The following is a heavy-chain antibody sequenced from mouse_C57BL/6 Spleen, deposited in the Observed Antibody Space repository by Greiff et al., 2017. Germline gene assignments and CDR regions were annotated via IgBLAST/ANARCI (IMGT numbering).Heavy chain of an antibody. J-gene: IGHJ2*01. CDR3: ASTMITKRYYFDD. Sequence: VQLQQPGTELVKPGASVKLSCKASGYTFTSYWMHWVKQRPGQGLEWIGNINPSNGGTNYNEKFKSKATLTVDKSSSTAYMQLSSLTSEDSAVYYCASTMITKRYYFDDWGQGTTLTVSS. CDR2: INPSNGGT. D-gene: IGHD2-4*01. V-gene: IGHV1-53*01. CDR1: GYTFTSYW.